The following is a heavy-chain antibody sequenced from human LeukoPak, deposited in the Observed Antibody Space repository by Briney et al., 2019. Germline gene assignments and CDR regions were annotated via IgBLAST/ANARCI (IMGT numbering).Heavy chain of an antibody. J-gene: IGHJ5*02. CDR2: ISSSGSTI. CDR1: GFTFSDYY. Sequence: GGSLKLSCAASGFTFSDYYMSWIRQAPGKGLEWVSYISSSGSTIYYADSVKGRFTISRDNAKNSLYPQMNSLRAEDTAVYYCARAVNDDYVWGSYRYTMGNNWFDPWGQGTLVTVSS. CDR3: ARAVNDDYVWGSYRYTMGNNWFDP. D-gene: IGHD3-16*02. V-gene: IGHV3-11*01.